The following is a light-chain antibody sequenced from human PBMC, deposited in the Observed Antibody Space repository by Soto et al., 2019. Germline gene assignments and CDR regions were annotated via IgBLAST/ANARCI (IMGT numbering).Light chain of an antibody. J-gene: IGKJ1*01. CDR3: QQYASSPLT. Sequence: EIVLTQSPGTLSLSPGERATLSCRASQSVGRNYLAWYQQKPGQAPRLLIYGASSRATGIPDSFSGSGSGTDFTLTISRPEPEDFAVYYCQQYASSPLTFGQGTKVEIK. CDR1: QSVGRNY. V-gene: IGKV3-20*01. CDR2: GAS.